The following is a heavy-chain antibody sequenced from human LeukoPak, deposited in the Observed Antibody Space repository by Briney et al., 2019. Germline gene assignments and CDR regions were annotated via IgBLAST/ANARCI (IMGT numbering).Heavy chain of an antibody. V-gene: IGHV3-30*02. D-gene: IGHD1-1*01. CDR3: AKYAYNWNAPDGFDM. CDR2: IRDDGSNK. CDR1: GFTFSSYG. J-gene: IGHJ3*02. Sequence: SGGSLRLSCAASGFTFSSYGMHWVRQAPGKGLEWVASIRDDGSNKYYADSVKGRFTISRDNSKNTLYLQMNSLTTDDTSVYFCAKYAYNWNAPDGFDMWGQGTMVIVSS.